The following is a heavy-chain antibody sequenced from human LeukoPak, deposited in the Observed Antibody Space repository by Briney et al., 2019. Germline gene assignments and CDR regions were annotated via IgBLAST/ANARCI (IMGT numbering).Heavy chain of an antibody. J-gene: IGHJ4*02. D-gene: IGHD1-7*01. CDR2: INPNSGGT. V-gene: IGHV1-2*02. CDR1: GYTFTGYY. Sequence: ASVKVSCKASGYTFTGYYLHWVRQAPGQGLEWMAWINPNSGGTSYAQKFRGRVTMARDTSISTAYMELSRLRSDDTAVYCCARGRSVTVPETTKLFDQWGQGTLVTVSS. CDR3: ARGRSVTVPETTKLFDQ.